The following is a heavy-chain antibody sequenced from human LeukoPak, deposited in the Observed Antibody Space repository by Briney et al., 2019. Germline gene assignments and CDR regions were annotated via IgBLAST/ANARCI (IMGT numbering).Heavy chain of an antibody. Sequence: PGGSLRLSCAASGFTFSSYSMNWVRQAPGKGLERVSSISSSSSYIYYADSVKGRFTISRDNAKNSLYLQMNSLRAEDTAVYYCAKAPKVVPAANTDYDIFRADYYYYMDVWGKGTTVTVSS. J-gene: IGHJ6*03. CDR3: AKAPKVVPAANTDYDIFRADYYYYMDV. CDR2: ISSSSSYI. V-gene: IGHV3-21*01. CDR1: GFTFSSYS. D-gene: IGHD2-2*01.